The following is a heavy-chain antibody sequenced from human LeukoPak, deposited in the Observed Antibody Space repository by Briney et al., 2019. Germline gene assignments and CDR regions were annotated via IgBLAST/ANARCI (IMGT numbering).Heavy chain of an antibody. J-gene: IGHJ4*02. Sequence: PPETLCLTSTVSRGSISSYYWSWIRHPPGKGLEWIGRIYSSGSTNYNPSLNSRVTMSVDTCKNQFSLKLSSVTAADTAVYYCARAYQGSGWYNNFYYWGQGTLVTVSS. V-gene: IGHV4-4*07. D-gene: IGHD6-19*01. CDR1: RGSISSYY. CDR2: IYSSGST. CDR3: ARAYQGSGWYNNFYY.